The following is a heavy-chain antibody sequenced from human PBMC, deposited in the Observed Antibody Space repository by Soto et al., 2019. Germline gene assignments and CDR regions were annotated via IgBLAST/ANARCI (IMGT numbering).Heavy chain of an antibody. CDR2: IYWDDDK. Sequence: QITLKESGPTLVKPTQTLTLTCTFSGFSLSTSGVGVGWIRQPPGKALEWLALIYWDDDKRYSPSLKSRLTITKATSKNQVVLTMTNMDPVDTATYYCARQDSSGYNNWFDPWGQGTLVTVSS. CDR1: GFSLSTSGVG. D-gene: IGHD3-22*01. V-gene: IGHV2-5*02. J-gene: IGHJ5*02. CDR3: ARQDSSGYNNWFDP.